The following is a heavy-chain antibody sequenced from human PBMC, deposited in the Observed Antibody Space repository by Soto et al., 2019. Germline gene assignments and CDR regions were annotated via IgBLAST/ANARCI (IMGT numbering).Heavy chain of an antibody. V-gene: IGHV2-5*02. Sequence: QITLTESGPTLVKPTQTLTLTCTFSGFSFSTSAVGVGWIRQPPGKALEWLALIYWDDDKRYSPFLKSRLTIPKDTSPDQVVLTMTHMDPVDTGTYYCAHLSWAASGTRYYFDYWGQGTLVTVSS. CDR3: AHLSWAASGTRYYFDY. D-gene: IGHD6-13*01. CDR2: IYWDDDK. J-gene: IGHJ4*02. CDR1: GFSFSTSAVG.